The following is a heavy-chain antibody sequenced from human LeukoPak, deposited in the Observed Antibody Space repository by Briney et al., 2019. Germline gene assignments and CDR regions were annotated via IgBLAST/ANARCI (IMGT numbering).Heavy chain of an antibody. J-gene: IGHJ4*02. CDR1: GHTLTELS. CDR3: ARVAAVGYSGSYFFDY. Sequence: ASVKVSCKVSGHTLTELSMHWVRQAPGKGLEWMGGFDPEDGETIYAQKFQGRVTMTEDTSTDTAYMELSSLRSEDTAVYYCARVAAVGYSGSYFFDYWGQGTLVTVSS. D-gene: IGHD1-26*01. CDR2: FDPEDGET. V-gene: IGHV1-24*01.